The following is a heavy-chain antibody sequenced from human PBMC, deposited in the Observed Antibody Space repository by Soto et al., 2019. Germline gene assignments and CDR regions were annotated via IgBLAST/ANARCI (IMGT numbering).Heavy chain of an antibody. Sequence: ETLSLTCTVSGGSISSYYWSWIRQPPGKGLEWIGYIYYIGSTNYNPSLKSRVTISVDTSKNQFSLKLSSVTAADTAVYYCARQKSSSLYYYYGMDVWGQGTTVTVSS. D-gene: IGHD6-13*01. J-gene: IGHJ6*02. V-gene: IGHV4-59*08. CDR2: IYYIGST. CDR1: GGSISSYY. CDR3: ARQKSSSLYYYYGMDV.